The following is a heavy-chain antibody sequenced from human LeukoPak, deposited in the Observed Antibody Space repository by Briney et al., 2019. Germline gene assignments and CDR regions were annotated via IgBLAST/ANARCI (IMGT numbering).Heavy chain of an antibody. CDR1: GYSFSTYW. V-gene: IGHV5-51*01. Sequence: GESLKISCQGLGYSFSTYWNAWVRQRLGKGLEWMGSIYPGGSETRYDPSFQGQVTISADTSTSTAYLQWSSLRASDTAMYYCARASRDGYNQNFDHWGQGTQVTVSS. J-gene: IGHJ4*02. CDR3: ARASRDGYNQNFDH. CDR2: IYPGGSET. D-gene: IGHD5-24*01.